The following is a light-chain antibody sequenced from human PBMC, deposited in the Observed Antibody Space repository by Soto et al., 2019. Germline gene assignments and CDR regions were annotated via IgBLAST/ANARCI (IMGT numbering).Light chain of an antibody. J-gene: IGKJ1*01. V-gene: IGKV1-39*01. CDR3: QLTTSPLWT. CDR1: QSISNY. Sequence: IELTQSTNSLSASVGDRVTITCRASQSISNYFNWYQQQPGKAPNLLIYAASSLQSGVPSMSSSRASTTDFTPTSSMVPHDVSVYFFKQLTTSPLWTFAQGTKVDIK. CDR2: AAS.